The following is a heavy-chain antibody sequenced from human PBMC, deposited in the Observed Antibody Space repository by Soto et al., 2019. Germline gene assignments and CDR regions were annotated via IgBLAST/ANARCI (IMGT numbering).Heavy chain of an antibody. D-gene: IGHD4-17*01. CDR3: ARAPDDYLNWFDP. J-gene: IGHJ5*02. CDR1: GYTFTSYG. CDR2: ISAYNGNT. V-gene: IGHV1-18*01. Sequence: ASLQVSSKASGYTFTSYGISWVRQAPGQGLEWMGWISAYNGNTNYAQKLQGRVTMTTDTSTSTAYMELMSLRSDDTAVYYCARAPDDYLNWFDPWGQGTLVTVSS.